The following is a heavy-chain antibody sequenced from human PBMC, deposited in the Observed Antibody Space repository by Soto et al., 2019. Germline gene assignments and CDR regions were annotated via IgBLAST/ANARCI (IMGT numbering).Heavy chain of an antibody. J-gene: IGHJ4*02. D-gene: IGHD5-18*01. CDR1: GYTFITYA. Sequence: QVHLVQSGAEEKKPGASVKVSCKASGYTFITYAIYWVRQAPGQRLDWMGWINPGNGNTKYSQKFQGRVTITRDTSASTAYMELSSLRSEDTAVYYCARGVGYSYGSYLDYWGQGTLFTVSS. CDR2: INPGNGNT. V-gene: IGHV1-3*05. CDR3: ARGVGYSYGSYLDY.